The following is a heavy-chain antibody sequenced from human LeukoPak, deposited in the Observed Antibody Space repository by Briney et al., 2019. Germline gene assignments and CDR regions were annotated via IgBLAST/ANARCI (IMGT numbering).Heavy chain of an antibody. Sequence: GASVKVSCKASGYTFSGYYIHWVRQATGQGLEWIGWINPNSGDTKYAQKFQGRVTMTRDTSISTAYMELSRLRSGDAAVYYCATPYYYDSSASTWFDPWGQGTLVTVSS. D-gene: IGHD3-22*01. CDR1: GYTFSGYY. V-gene: IGHV1-2*02. CDR3: ATPYYYDSSASTWFDP. J-gene: IGHJ5*02. CDR2: INPNSGDT.